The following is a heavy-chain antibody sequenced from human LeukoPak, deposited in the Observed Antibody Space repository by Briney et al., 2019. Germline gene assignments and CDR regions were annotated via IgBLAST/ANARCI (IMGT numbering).Heavy chain of an antibody. Sequence: ASVKVSCKASVYTVTHFGLSWVREAPGHGLEWMWWIRGYKGDTSYVQRFHGRVTRTTDKTTTAAYMELNRLRSDDPALYYCARDGGGGELGNYWGQGTLVTVSS. V-gene: IGHV1-18*01. J-gene: IGHJ4*02. CDR2: IRGYKGDT. CDR1: VYTVTHFG. CDR3: ARDGGGGELGNY. D-gene: IGHD1-7*01.